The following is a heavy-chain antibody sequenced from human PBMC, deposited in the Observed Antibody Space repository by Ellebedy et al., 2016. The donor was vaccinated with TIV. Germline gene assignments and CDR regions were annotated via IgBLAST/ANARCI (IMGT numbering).Heavy chain of an antibody. J-gene: IGHJ6*02. CDR1: GFTFSSYG. D-gene: IGHD2-15*01. Sequence: GESLKISCAASGFTFSSYGMHWVRQAPGKGLEWVAVISYDGSNKYYADSVKGRFTISRDNSKNTLYLQMNSLRAEDTAVYYCASCFCSGHPSYYYYGMDVWGQGTTVTVSS. CDR3: ASCFCSGHPSYYYYGMDV. CDR2: ISYDGSNK. V-gene: IGHV3-30*06.